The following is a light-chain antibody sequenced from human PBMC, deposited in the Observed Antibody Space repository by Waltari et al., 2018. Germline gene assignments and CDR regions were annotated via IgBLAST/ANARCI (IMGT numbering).Light chain of an antibody. V-gene: IGLV2-14*03. CDR2: DVA. CDR1: SSAVDGFNF. J-gene: IGLJ2*01. CDR3: SSYTSVNTR. Sequence: QSALTQPASMSGSPGQSIPISCTGTSSAVDGFNFVSWYQQYPGKAPKLIIYDVANRPSGVSHRFSGSRSGNTASLTISGLQAEDEADYYCSSYTSVNTRFGGGTKLTVL.